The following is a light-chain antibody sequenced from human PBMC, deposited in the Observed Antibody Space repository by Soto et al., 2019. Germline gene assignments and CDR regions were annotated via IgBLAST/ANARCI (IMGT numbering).Light chain of an antibody. Sequence: DIQMSQSPSFVSASVGDRVTITCRASQGISTWLAWYQQKPGKAPNLLIYAASNLQNGVPSRFSGSGSGTDFTLTISSLQPEDFATYYCQQTNTFPLSFGPGTKVDVK. J-gene: IGKJ3*01. V-gene: IGKV1-12*01. CDR2: AAS. CDR1: QGISTW. CDR3: QQTNTFPLS.